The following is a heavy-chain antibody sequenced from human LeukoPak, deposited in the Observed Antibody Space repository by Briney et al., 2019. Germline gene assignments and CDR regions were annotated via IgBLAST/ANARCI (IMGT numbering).Heavy chain of an antibody. CDR3: ARGNYYGMDV. CDR2: INRDGTTT. Sequence: PGGSLRLSCAASESTFSKYWVHWVRQAPGKGLVWVSFINRDGTTTTYADSVKGRFTVSRDNAKNTLYLQMNSLRAEDTAVYYCARGNYYGMDVWGQGTTVTVSS. CDR1: ESTFSKYW. D-gene: IGHD2/OR15-2a*01. V-gene: IGHV3-74*03. J-gene: IGHJ6*02.